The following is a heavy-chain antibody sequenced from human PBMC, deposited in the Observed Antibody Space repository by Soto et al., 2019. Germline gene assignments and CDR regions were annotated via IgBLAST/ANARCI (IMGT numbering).Heavy chain of an antibody. CDR3: AKKTAIDY. Sequence: QLQLVESGGGVVQPGRSLRLSCAASGFTFSSYGMHWVRQAPGKGLEWVAVISYDGSNKYYADSVKGRFTISRDNSKNTLYLQMNSLRAEDTAVYYCAKKTAIDYWGQGTLVTVSS. CDR2: ISYDGSNK. V-gene: IGHV3-30*18. CDR1: GFTFSSYG. D-gene: IGHD5-18*01. J-gene: IGHJ4*02.